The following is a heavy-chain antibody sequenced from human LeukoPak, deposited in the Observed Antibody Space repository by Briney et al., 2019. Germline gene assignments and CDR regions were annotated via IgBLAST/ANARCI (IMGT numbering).Heavy chain of an antibody. CDR1: GFTFSSYA. V-gene: IGHV3-23*01. CDR3: AKRVREFYTISYYCDY. CDR2: ISGSGAGT. D-gene: IGHD2/OR15-2a*01. Sequence: PGGSLRLSCAVPGFTFSSYAMNWVRQAPGKGLEWVSGISGSGAGTYYADSVKGRFTISRDNSKNTLYLQMNSLRAEDTAVYYCAKRVREFYTISYYCDYWGQGTLVTVSS. J-gene: IGHJ4*02.